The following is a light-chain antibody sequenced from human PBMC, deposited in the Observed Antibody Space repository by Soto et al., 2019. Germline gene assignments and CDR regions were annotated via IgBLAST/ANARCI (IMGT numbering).Light chain of an antibody. V-gene: IGKV3-11*01. Sequence: IVFTHSPATLSLSPLKISTLSCMASQNISSYLIWYQQKPGQAPRLLIYDVSNRATGIPARFSGRGSGTDFTLTISSLEPEDFAVYYCQQRSNWPRTFGQGTKVDIK. CDR3: QQRSNWPRT. J-gene: IGKJ1*01. CDR2: DVS. CDR1: QNISSY.